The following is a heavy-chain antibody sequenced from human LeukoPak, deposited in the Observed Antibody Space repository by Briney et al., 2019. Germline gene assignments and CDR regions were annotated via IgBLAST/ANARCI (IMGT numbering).Heavy chain of an antibody. CDR3: ARDNYGDYVTQCFDY. V-gene: IGHV1-46*03. Sequence: GASVKVSCKASGYTFTSYYMHWVRQAPGQGLDWMGIINPSGGSTSYAQKFQGRVTMTRDTSTSTVYMDLSSLRSEDTAVYYCARDNYGDYVTQCFDYWGQGTLVTVSS. D-gene: IGHD4-17*01. J-gene: IGHJ4*02. CDR2: INPSGGST. CDR1: GYTFTSYY.